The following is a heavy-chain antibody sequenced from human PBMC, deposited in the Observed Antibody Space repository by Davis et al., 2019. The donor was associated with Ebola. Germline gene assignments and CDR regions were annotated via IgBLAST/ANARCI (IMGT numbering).Heavy chain of an antibody. CDR1: GFSFSSYW. D-gene: IGHD2-15*01. Sequence: GESLKIPCAASGFSFSSYWMSWVRQAPGKGLEWVANIKQDGSEKYYVDSVKGRFTISRDNAKKSLYLQMNSLRADDTAVYYCARDKKWHVGGLFGGYYYYGMDVWGQGTTVTVSS. V-gene: IGHV3-7*01. CDR3: ARDKKWHVGGLFGGYYYYGMDV. CDR2: IKQDGSEK. J-gene: IGHJ6*02.